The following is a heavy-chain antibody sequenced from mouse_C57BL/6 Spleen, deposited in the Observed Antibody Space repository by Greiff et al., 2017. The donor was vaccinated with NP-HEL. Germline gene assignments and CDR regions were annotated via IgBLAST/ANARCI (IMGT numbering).Heavy chain of an antibody. J-gene: IGHJ1*03. V-gene: IGHV1-82*01. CDR2: IYPGDGDT. CDR1: GYAFSSSW. Sequence: QVQLKQSGPELVKPGASVKISCKASGYAFSSSWMNWVKQRPGKGLEWIGRIYPGDGDTNYNGKFKGKATLTADKSSSTAYMQLSSLTSEDSAVYFCARSPNYGSSYRYFDVWGTGTTVTVSS. D-gene: IGHD1-1*01. CDR3: ARSPNYGSSYRYFDV.